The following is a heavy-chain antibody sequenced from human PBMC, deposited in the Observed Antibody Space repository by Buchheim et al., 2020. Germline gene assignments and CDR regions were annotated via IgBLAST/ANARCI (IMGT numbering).Heavy chain of an antibody. CDR2: IWDDGSYK. Sequence: QVQLVESGGGVVQPGTSLRVSCVASGFTFSDHGIHWVRQAPGKGLEWLAIIWDDGSYKKYIDSVKGRFTISRDNSKNTVYLEMNNLRVEDTAVYYCAKDRLRRMYGVIDLDYVDVWGQGTT. J-gene: IGHJ6*02. V-gene: IGHV3-33*06. D-gene: IGHD2-21*01. CDR1: GFTFSDHG. CDR3: AKDRLRRMYGVIDLDYVDV.